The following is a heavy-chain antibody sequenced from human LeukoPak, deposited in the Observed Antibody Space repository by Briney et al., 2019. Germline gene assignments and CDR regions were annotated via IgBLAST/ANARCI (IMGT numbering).Heavy chain of an antibody. V-gene: IGHV1-2*02. Sequence: ASVKVSCKASGYTFTGYYMHWVRQAPGQGLEWMGWINPNSGGTNYAQKLQGRVTMTTDTSTSTAYMELRSLRSDDTAVYYCARDPNYGDYVNWFDPWGQGTLVTVSS. CDR2: INPNSGGT. J-gene: IGHJ5*02. D-gene: IGHD4-17*01. CDR3: ARDPNYGDYVNWFDP. CDR1: GYTFTGYY.